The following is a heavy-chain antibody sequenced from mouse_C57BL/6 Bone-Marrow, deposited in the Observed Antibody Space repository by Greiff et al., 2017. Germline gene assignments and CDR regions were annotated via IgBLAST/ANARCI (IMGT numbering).Heavy chain of an antibody. CDR3: SITRTGYY. CDR1: GYTFTTYP. J-gene: IGHJ2*01. CDR2: FHPYNDDT. Sequence: QVQLKESGAELVKPGASVKMSCKAFGYTFTTYPIEWMKQNHGKSLEWIGNFHPYNDDTKYNAKFKGKVKLAIEKSSSTVYLDLSLLTSYDSAVYYCSITRTGYYWGQGTTLTVTS. V-gene: IGHV1-47*01. D-gene: IGHD4-1*01.